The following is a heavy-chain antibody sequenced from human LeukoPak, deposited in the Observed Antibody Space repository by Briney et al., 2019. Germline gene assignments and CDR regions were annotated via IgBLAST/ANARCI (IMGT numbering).Heavy chain of an antibody. CDR1: GFTFRNYG. CDR2: ISIDGREK. V-gene: IGHV3-30*18. J-gene: IGHJ4*02. CDR3: ANPQSRGYDYLDY. Sequence: GGSLRLSCAASGFTFRNYGMHWVRQAPGKGLEWVAVISIDGREKYYADSVKGRFTISRDNSKNTLYLQMSSLRGDDTVVYYCANPQSRGYDYLDYWGQGTLVTVSS. D-gene: IGHD5-12*01.